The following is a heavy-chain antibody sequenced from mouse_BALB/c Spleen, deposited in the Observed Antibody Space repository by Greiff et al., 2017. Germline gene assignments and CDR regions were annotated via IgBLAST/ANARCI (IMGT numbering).Heavy chain of an antibody. J-gene: IGHJ3*01. V-gene: IGHV3-6*02. CDR3: AMAYYGNSWFAY. D-gene: IGHD2-10*01. CDR1: GYSITSGYY. Sequence: EVQRVESGPGLVKPSQSLSLTCSVTGYSITSGYYWNWIRQFPGNKLEWMGYISYDGSNNYNPSLKNRISITRDTSKNQFFLKLNSVTTEDTATYYCAMAYYGNSWFAYWGQGTLVTVSA. CDR2: ISYDGSN.